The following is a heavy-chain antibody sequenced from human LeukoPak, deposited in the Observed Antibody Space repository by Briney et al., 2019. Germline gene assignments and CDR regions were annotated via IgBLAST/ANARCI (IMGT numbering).Heavy chain of an antibody. CDR1: GGTFGVNA. V-gene: IGHV1-69*13. CDR3: ARDGVRNMGLRLDY. Sequence: SVKVSCKASGGTFGVNAIHWVRQAPGQGLEWMGDIIPIFPKSNYAQKFQGRVTFTADESTSTAYMEMGSLTSEDTAVYYCARDGVRNMGLRLDYWGQGTLVIVSS. CDR2: IIPIFPKS. J-gene: IGHJ4*02. D-gene: IGHD1-14*01.